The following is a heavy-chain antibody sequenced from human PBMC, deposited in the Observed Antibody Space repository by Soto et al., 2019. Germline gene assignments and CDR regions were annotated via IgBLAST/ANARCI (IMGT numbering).Heavy chain of an antibody. V-gene: IGHV4-39*01. CDR2: IFYSGST. CDR3: ARTAHCTGTSCYSGWFDP. D-gene: IGHD2-2*01. CDR1: GGSISSSPYY. Sequence: SETLSLTCTVSGGSISSSPYYWGWVRQPPGKGLEYIASIFYSGSTYYNPSLKSRVTISVDTSKNQFSLKLSSVTAADTAVYYCARTAHCTGTSCYSGWFDPWGQGTLVTVSS. J-gene: IGHJ5*02.